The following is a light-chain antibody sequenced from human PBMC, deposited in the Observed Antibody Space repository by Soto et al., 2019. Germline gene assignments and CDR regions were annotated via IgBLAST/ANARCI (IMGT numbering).Light chain of an antibody. CDR3: QQYFSTST. Sequence: DIVMTQSPDSLAVSLGERATINCKSSQSILYSANSKSFLAWYQHKPGQPPKLLMHWASTRESGVPDRFSGSGTGINFTLTISSLQAEDVAVYYCQQYFSTSTFGQGTKVEI. J-gene: IGKJ1*01. CDR1: QSILYSANSKSF. V-gene: IGKV4-1*01. CDR2: WAS.